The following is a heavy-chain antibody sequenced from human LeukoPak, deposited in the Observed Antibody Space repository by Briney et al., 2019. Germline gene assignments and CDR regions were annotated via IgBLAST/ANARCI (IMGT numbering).Heavy chain of an antibody. D-gene: IGHD3-22*01. CDR1: GGSISSSSYY. J-gene: IGHJ5*02. CDR2: IYYSGST. V-gene: IGHV4-39*01. CDR3: ARHSSMRSPITP. Sequence: PSETLSLTCTVSGGSISSSSYYWGWIRQPPGKGLEWIGSIYYSGSTYYNPSLKSRVIISVDTSKKQFSLKLSSETAADTAVYYCARHSSMRSPITPWGQGTLVTVSS.